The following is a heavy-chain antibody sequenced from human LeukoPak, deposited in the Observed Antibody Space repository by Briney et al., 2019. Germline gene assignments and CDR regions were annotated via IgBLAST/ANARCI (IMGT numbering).Heavy chain of an antibody. D-gene: IGHD2-21*02. J-gene: IGHJ5*02. CDR2: INPNSGGT. CDR3: ARGYCGGDCYSGHWWFDP. CDR1: GYTFTGYY. Sequence: ASVKVSCMASGYTFTGYYMHWVRQAPGQGLEWMGWINPNSGGTNYAQKFQGRVTMTRDTSISTAYMELSRLRSDDTAVYYCARGYCGGDCYSGHWWFDPWAREPWSPSPQ. V-gene: IGHV1-2*02.